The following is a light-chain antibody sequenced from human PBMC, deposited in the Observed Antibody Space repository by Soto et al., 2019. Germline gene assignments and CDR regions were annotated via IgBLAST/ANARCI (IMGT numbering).Light chain of an antibody. CDR3: QQYNSYSK. J-gene: IGKJ1*01. CDR2: DAS. V-gene: IGKV1-5*01. CDR1: QTISKW. Sequence: DIQMAQSSSTQSPAGRESITMSSRASQTISKWLVWYQQKPGKAPKLLIYDASSLKSGVPSRFSGSGSGTEFTLTIRSMQPDDFATYYCQQYNSYSKFGQGTKVDIK.